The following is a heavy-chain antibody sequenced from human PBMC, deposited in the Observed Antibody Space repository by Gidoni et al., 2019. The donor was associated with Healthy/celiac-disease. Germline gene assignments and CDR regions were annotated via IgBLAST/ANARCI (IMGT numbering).Heavy chain of an antibody. Sequence: QVQLQESGPGLVKPSQTLSLTCTVSGGSISSGGYYWSWIRQQPGKGLEWIGYIYYSGSTYYNPSLKSRVTISVDTSKNQFSLKLSSVTAADTAVYYCARDRSAAGLPGWFDPWGQGTLVTVSS. CDR3: ARDRSAAGLPGWFDP. V-gene: IGHV4-31*03. D-gene: IGHD6-13*01. J-gene: IGHJ5*02. CDR1: GGSISSGGYY. CDR2: IYYSGST.